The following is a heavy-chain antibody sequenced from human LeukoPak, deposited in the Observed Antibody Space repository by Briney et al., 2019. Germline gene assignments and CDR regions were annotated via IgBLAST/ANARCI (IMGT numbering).Heavy chain of an antibody. CDR1: GFTFSNAW. V-gene: IGHV3-15*01. D-gene: IGHD1-26*01. Sequence: GGSLRLSCAASGFTFSNAWMSWVRQAPGKGLEWVGRIKSKTDGGTTDYAAPVKGRFTISRDDSKNTLYLQMNSLKTEDTAVYYCTTDRPIVGATFDYWGQGTLVTVSS. CDR2: IKSKTDGGTT. J-gene: IGHJ4*02. CDR3: TTDRPIVGATFDY.